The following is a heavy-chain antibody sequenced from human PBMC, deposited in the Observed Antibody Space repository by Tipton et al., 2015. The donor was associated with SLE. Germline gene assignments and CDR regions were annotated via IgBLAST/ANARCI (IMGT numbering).Heavy chain of an antibody. CDR3: ARRDGYSSIWNWFDP. CDR2: IYYSGNT. D-gene: IGHD6-13*01. Sequence: TLSLTCAVYGGSFSGNFWNWIRQSPGKGLEWIGSIYYSGNTYYNPSLKSRVTISVDTSKNQFSLKLSSVTAADTAVYYCARRDGYSSIWNWFDPWGQGTLVTVSS. J-gene: IGHJ5*02. V-gene: IGHV4-34*01. CDR1: GGSFSGNF.